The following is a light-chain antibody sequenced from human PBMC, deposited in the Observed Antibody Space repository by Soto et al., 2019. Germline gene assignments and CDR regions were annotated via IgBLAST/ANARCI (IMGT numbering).Light chain of an antibody. CDR3: QQHNSYQRT. J-gene: IGKJ1*01. CDR1: QSISSW. V-gene: IGKV1-5*03. CDR2: KAS. Sequence: DIQMTQSPSTLSASVGDRVTITCRASQSISSWLAWYQQKPGKAPKLLIYKASSLESGVPSRFSGSGSGTEFTLTISSLQPDDFATYYCQQHNSYQRTFGQGTKVEIK.